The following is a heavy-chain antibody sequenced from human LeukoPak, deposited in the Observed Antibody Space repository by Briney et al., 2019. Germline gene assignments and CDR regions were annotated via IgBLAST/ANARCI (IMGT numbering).Heavy chain of an antibody. CDR3: AKDRDLGIAAAGTWFDP. Sequence: GGSLRLSCAASGFSFPYGMSWVRQAPGKGLEWVSGITNSGENTYYADSVKGRFTISRDNSKNTLYLQMNSLRAEDTAVYYCAKDRDLGIAAAGTWFDPWGQGTLVTVSS. D-gene: IGHD6-13*01. J-gene: IGHJ5*02. CDR1: GFSFPYG. V-gene: IGHV3-23*01. CDR2: ITNSGENT.